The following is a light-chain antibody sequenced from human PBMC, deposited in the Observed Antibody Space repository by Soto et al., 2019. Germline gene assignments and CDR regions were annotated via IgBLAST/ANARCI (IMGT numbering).Light chain of an antibody. CDR3: SSYAGSNNFVV. CDR1: SCDVGGYDY. J-gene: IGLJ2*01. CDR2: EVS. V-gene: IGLV2-8*01. Sequence: QSVLTQPPSASGSPGQSVAISYTGTSCDVGGYDYVSWYQQHPGKAPKLMIYEVSKRPSGVPDRFSGSKSGNTASLTVSGLQPQDEADYYCSSYAGSNNFVVFGGGTKLTVL.